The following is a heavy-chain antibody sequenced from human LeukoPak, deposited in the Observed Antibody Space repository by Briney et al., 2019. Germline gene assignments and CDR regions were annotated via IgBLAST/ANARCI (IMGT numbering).Heavy chain of an antibody. CDR1: GGSISSYY. J-gene: IGHJ3*02. CDR2: IYYSGST. V-gene: IGHV4-59*08. CDR3: ARHPMVFDYGGIRPRSAFDI. D-gene: IGHD4-23*01. Sequence: SETLSLTCTVSGGSISSYYWSWIRQPPGKGLEWIGYIYYSGSTNYNPSLKSRVTISVDTSKNQFSLKLSSVTAADTAVYYCARHPMVFDYGGIRPRSAFDIWGQGTMVTVSS.